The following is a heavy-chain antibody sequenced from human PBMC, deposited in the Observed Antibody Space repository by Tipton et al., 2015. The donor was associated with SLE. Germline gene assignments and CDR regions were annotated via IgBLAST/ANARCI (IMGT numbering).Heavy chain of an antibody. CDR3: ARAIAAAGSS. CDR2: IGYDGSNK. D-gene: IGHD6-13*01. J-gene: IGHJ5*02. V-gene: IGHV3-33*01. Sequence: SLRLSCAASGFTFSSYGIHWVRQAPGTGLEWVAFIGYDGSNKYYADFVKGRFTSSRDNSKNTLYLQMNGLRAADTAVYYCARAIAAAGSSWGQGTLVTVSS. CDR1: GFTFSSYG.